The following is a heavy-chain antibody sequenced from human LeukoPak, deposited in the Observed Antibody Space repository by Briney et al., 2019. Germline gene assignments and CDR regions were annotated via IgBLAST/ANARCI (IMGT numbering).Heavy chain of an antibody. V-gene: IGHV3-30*04. Sequence: GALRLSCETSGFHFRTGCVPWVRQAPGKGLEWVALMSSDAIKTYYADSVKGRFSISRDSSKDTLYLQMNSLRAEDTAVYYCAKDHAGSGRAFESWGQGTLVTVSS. CDR2: MSSDAIKT. CDR1: GFHFRTGC. D-gene: IGHD2-15*01. J-gene: IGHJ4*02. CDR3: AKDHAGSGRAFES.